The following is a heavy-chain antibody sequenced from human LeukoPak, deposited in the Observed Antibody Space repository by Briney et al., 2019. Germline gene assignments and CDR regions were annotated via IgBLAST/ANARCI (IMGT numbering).Heavy chain of an antibody. J-gene: IGHJ5*02. V-gene: IGHV4-30-4*07. CDR1: GGSISRSGYS. CDR3: ARGGDSSGYEGRFDP. Sequence: SSETLSLTCAVSGGSISRSGYSWSWIRQPPGKGLDWIAYIYYTGSTYYNPSLKSRVTISLDTSKNQFSLKLTSVTAADTAVYYCARGGDSSGYEGRFDPWGQGTLVTVSS. CDR2: IYYTGST. D-gene: IGHD3-22*01.